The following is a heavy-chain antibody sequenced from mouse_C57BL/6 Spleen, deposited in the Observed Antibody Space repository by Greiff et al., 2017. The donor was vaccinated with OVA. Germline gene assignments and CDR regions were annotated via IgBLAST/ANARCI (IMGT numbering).Heavy chain of an antibody. D-gene: IGHD2-2*01. CDR3: ARGMVTTAPWFAY. CDR2: INPSNGGT. CDR1: GYTFTSYW. V-gene: IGHV1-53*01. J-gene: IGHJ3*01. Sequence: QVQLQQPGTELVKPGASVKLSCKASGYTFTSYWMHWVKQRPGQGLEWIGNINPSNGGTNYNEKFKSKATLTVDKSSSTAYMQLSSLASEDSAVYYCARGMVTTAPWFAYWGQGTLVTVSA.